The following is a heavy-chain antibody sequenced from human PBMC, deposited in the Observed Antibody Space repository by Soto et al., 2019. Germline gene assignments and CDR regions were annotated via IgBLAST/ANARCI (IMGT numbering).Heavy chain of an antibody. CDR1: GYTFNTYW. CDR2: IYPGDSDT. D-gene: IGHD1-26*01. J-gene: IGHJ4*02. V-gene: IGHV5-51*01. CDR3: VRDRSWAFDY. Sequence: TGESLKISYKASGYTFNTYWIAWVRQMPGKGLEWMGLIYPGDSDTRYSPSFQGQVTISADKSTSTAYLEWSSLKASDTAMYYCVRDRSWAFDYWGQGSLVTVSS.